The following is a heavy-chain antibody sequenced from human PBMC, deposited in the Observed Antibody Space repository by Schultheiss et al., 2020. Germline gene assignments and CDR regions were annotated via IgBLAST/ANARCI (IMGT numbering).Heavy chain of an antibody. CDR2: KHFSGSS. Sequence: SQTLSLTCAVSGDSITSYYWSWIRQSPGKGLEWIGFKHFSGSSFYNPSLKSRVTLSVDRAKNQFSLKLSSVTAADTAVYYCARTFPSYSSSYQRWAAFDIWGQGTTVTVSS. J-gene: IGHJ3*02. CDR3: ARTFPSYSSSYQRWAAFDI. CDR1: GDSITSYY. D-gene: IGHD6-13*01. V-gene: IGHV4-59*12.